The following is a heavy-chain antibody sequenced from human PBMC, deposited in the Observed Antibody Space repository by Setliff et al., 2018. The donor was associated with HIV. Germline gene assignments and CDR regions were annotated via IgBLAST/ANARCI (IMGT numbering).Heavy chain of an antibody. CDR2: IYHSRST. J-gene: IGHJ6*02. D-gene: IGHD3-3*01. CDR1: GYSISSGYY. Sequence: PSETLSLTCTVSGYSISSGYYWGWIRQPPGKGLEWIGSIYHSRSTNYNPSLKSRVTISVDTSKNQFSLKLSSVIAADTAVYYCARIFGDQGYYYGMDVWGQGTTVTVSS. V-gene: IGHV4-38-2*02. CDR3: ARIFGDQGYYYGMDV.